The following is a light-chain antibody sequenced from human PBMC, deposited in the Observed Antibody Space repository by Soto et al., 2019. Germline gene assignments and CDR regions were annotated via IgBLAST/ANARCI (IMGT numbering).Light chain of an antibody. Sequence: DIQMNKSPSTLSASIGDRVTITCRASESIRTWLAWYQHKPGKAPKLLIYKASTLKSGVPSRFSGSGSGTEFTLTISSLQPDDFATYYCQHYNSYSEAFGQGTTGDIK. V-gene: IGKV1-5*03. CDR3: QHYNSYSEA. CDR1: ESIRTW. J-gene: IGKJ1*01. CDR2: KAS.